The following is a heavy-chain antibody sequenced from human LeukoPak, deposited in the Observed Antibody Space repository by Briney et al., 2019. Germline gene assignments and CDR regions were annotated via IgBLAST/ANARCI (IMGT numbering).Heavy chain of an antibody. CDR1: GYTFTSYA. D-gene: IGHD3-22*01. CDR2: INAGNGNT. CDR3: ARSITMIVVVPLY. Sequence: ASVKVSCKASGYTFTSYAMHWVRQAPGKSLEGMGWINAGNGNTKYSQKFQGRVTITRDTSASTAYMELSSLRSEDTAVYYCARSITMIVVVPLYWGQGTLVTVSS. V-gene: IGHV1-3*01. J-gene: IGHJ4*02.